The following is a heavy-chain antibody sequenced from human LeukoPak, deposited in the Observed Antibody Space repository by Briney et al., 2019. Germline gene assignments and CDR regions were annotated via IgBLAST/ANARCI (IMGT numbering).Heavy chain of an antibody. D-gene: IGHD5-12*01. V-gene: IGHV3-21*01. CDR2: ISSGGTYV. CDR1: GFTFKTYS. CDR3: AREGEMVATYFDY. Sequence: GGSLRLSCVVSGFTFKTYSMNWVRQAPGKGLEWVSSISSGGTYVDYADSVKGRFTISRDNAKNSLYLQMNSLRAEDTAVYYCAREGEMVATYFDYWGQGTLVTVSS. J-gene: IGHJ4*02.